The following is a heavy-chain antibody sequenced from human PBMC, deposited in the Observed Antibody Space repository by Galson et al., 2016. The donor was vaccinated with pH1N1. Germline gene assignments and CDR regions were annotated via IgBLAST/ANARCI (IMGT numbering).Heavy chain of an antibody. CDR3: ARAIGSRSSY. CDR1: GFTFNSYW. D-gene: IGHD3-16*02. J-gene: IGHJ4*02. CDR2: IKQDGSET. V-gene: IGHV3-7*01. Sequence: SLRLSCAASGFTFNSYWMTWVRQAPGKGLEWVASIKQDGSETYYVDSVKGRFTVSRDNAKNSLNLQMNRPRAEDTALYYCARAIGSRSSYWGQGTLVTVSS.